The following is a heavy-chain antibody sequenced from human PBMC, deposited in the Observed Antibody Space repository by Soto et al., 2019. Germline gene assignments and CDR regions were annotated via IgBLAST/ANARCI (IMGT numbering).Heavy chain of an antibody. V-gene: IGHV3-21*01. J-gene: IGHJ6*02. Sequence: GGSLRLSCAASGFTFSSYSMNWVRQAPGKGLEWVSSISSSSSYIYYADSVKGRFTISRDNAKNSLYLQMNSLRAEDTAVYYCARGLATNYYYGMDVWGQGTTVTVSS. CDR3: ARGLATNYYYGMDV. CDR1: GFTFSSYS. D-gene: IGHD5-12*01. CDR2: ISSSSSYI.